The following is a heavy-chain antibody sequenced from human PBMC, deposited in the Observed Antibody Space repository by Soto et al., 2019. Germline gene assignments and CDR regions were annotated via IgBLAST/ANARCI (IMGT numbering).Heavy chain of an antibody. CDR1: GGTFSSYA. V-gene: IGHV1-69*01. CDR3: ASRAYCPSTSCYTGAYYGMDV. CDR2: IIPIFGTA. J-gene: IGHJ6*02. Sequence: QVQLVQSGAEVKKPGSSVKVSCKASGGTFSSYAISWVRQAPGQGLEWMGGIIPIFGTANYAQKFQGRVTITADESTSTAYMELSSLRSEDTAVYYSASRAYCPSTSCYTGAYYGMDVWGQGTTVTVSS. D-gene: IGHD2-2*02.